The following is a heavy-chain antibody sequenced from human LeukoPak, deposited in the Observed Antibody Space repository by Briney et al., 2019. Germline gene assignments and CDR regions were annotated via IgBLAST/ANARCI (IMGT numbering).Heavy chain of an antibody. CDR3: TRRPRESSAH. Sequence: GASVKVSCKASGYTFTSYDINWVRQAPGQGLEWLGFMNPNSGNTDYAQKFQGRVIMTSDTSITTAYMEMSSLTSQDTAVFYCTRRPRESSAHCGQGTLVTVPS. J-gene: IGHJ4*02. V-gene: IGHV1-8*02. D-gene: IGHD1-26*01. CDR2: MNPNSGNT. CDR1: GYTFTSYD.